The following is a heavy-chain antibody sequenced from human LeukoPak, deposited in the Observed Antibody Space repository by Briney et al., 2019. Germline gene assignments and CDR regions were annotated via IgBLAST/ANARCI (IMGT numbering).Heavy chain of an antibody. Sequence: PGGSLRLSCAASGLTFSSYAMSWVRQAPGKGLEWVSAISGSGGSTYYADSVKGRFTISRDNSKNTLYLQMNSLRAEDTAVYYCAKTYDFWSGYPEDYWGQGTLVTVSS. J-gene: IGHJ4*02. CDR1: GLTFSSYA. V-gene: IGHV3-23*01. CDR3: AKTYDFWSGYPEDY. CDR2: ISGSGGST. D-gene: IGHD3-3*01.